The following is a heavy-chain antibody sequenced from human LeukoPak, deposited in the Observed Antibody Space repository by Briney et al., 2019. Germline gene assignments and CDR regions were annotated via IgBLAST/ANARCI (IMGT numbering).Heavy chain of an antibody. J-gene: IGHJ4*02. CDR1: EFTFNSYW. Sequence: GGSLRLSCAASEFTFNSYWMSWVRQAPGKGLEWVANIKQDGSEKYYVDSVKGRFTICRDNAKNSLYLQMNSLRAEDTAVYYCARDLRRGASGYWGQGTLVTVSS. CDR3: ARDLRRGASGY. CDR2: IKQDGSEK. V-gene: IGHV3-7*01. D-gene: IGHD3-10*01.